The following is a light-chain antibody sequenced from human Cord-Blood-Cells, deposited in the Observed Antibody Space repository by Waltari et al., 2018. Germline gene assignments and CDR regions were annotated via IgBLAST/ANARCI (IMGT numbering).Light chain of an antibody. CDR3: SSYTSSSTWV. CDR2: DAS. J-gene: IGLJ3*02. V-gene: IGLV2-14*01. Sequence: QSALTQPASVSGSPGQSITISCTGTSGDVGGYNYVSWYQQHPGKAPKLMIYDASNRPSGVSNRFSGSKSGNTASLTISGLQAEDEADYYCSSYTSSSTWVFGGGTKLTVL. CDR1: SGDVGGYNY.